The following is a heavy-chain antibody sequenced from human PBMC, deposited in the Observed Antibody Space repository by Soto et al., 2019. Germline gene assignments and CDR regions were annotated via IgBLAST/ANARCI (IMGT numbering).Heavy chain of an antibody. V-gene: IGHV4-34*02. D-gene: IGHD3-3*02. Sequence: QVQLQQWGAGLLKPSETLSLTCAVYGGSFSGYYWTWIRQAPGKGLEWIGEINHSGGTNYNSSLKSRVTIYVATSKNQFSLILYSVTAADTAVYSCARDRQYYHFWSGSQNEGPSDMEVWGQATTVTVSS. CDR3: ARDRQYYHFWSGSQNEGPSDMEV. J-gene: IGHJ6*02. CDR2: INHSGGT. CDR1: GGSFSGYY.